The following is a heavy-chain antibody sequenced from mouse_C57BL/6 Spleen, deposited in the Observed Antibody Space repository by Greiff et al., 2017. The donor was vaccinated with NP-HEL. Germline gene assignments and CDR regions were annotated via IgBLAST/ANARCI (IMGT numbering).Heavy chain of an antibody. D-gene: IGHD2-12*01. J-gene: IGHJ4*01. CDR2: ISSGSSNI. CDR1: GFTFSDYG. V-gene: IGHV5-17*01. CDR3: ARKEISYYSTHYYAMDY. Sequence: EVQLVESGGGLVKPGGSLKLSCAASGFTFSDYGMHWVRQAPEKGLEWVAYISSGSSNIYYADTVKGRFTISRDNAKKTLFLQMTSLRSEDTAMYYCARKEISYYSTHYYAMDYWGQGTSVTVSS.